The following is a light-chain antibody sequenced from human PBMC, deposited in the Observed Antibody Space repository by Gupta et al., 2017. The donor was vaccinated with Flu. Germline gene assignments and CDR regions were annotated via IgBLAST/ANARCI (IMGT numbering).Light chain of an antibody. Sequence: SSALTQPPSVSVSPGQTARITCSGYAFPKQYVHWYRQKPGQAPILVMYKDHERPSGIPERFSGSSSGTTATLNSTGVQAEDESDYYWQAVNSSRTSWVFGGGTKLTVL. J-gene: IGLJ3*02. CDR1: AFPKQY. CDR2: KDH. V-gene: IGLV3-25*03. CDR3: QAVNSSRTSWV.